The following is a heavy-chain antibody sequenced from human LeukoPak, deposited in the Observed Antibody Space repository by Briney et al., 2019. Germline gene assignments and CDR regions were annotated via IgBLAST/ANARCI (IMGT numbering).Heavy chain of an antibody. Sequence: ASVKVSCKASGYTFTSYGISWVRQAPGQGLEWMGIINSSGGSTSYAQKFQGRVTMTRDTSTSTVYMELSSLRSEDTAVYYCARRALYCGGDCYLDYWGQGTLVSVSS. J-gene: IGHJ4*02. V-gene: IGHV1-46*01. D-gene: IGHD2-21*02. CDR3: ARRALYCGGDCYLDY. CDR2: INSSGGST. CDR1: GYTFTSYG.